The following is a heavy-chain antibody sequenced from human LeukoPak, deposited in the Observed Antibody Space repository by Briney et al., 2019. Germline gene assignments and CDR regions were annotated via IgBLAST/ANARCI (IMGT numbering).Heavy chain of an antibody. Sequence: GGSLRLSCAASGFTFSSYEMNWVRQAPGKGLEWVSYISSSGSTIYYADSVKGRFTISRDNAKNSLYLQMNSLRAEDTAVYYCARDRGSSCFDYWGQGTLVTVSS. CDR1: GFTFSSYE. D-gene: IGHD6-13*01. J-gene: IGHJ4*02. CDR2: ISSSGSTI. CDR3: ARDRGSSCFDY. V-gene: IGHV3-48*03.